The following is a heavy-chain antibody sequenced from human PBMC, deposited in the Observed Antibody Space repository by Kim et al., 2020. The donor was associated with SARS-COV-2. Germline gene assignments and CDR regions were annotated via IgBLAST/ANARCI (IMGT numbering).Heavy chain of an antibody. J-gene: IGHJ4*02. V-gene: IGHV4-30-4*01. CDR2: IYYSGST. CDR1: GGSISSGDYY. Sequence: SETLSLTCTVSGGSISSGDYYWSWIRQPPGKGLEWIGYIYYSGSTYYNPSLKSRVTISVDTSNNQFSLKLSSVTAADTAVYYCARVEWTYCGGDCYSGVFDYWGQGTLVTVSS. D-gene: IGHD2-21*02. CDR3: ARVEWTYCGGDCYSGVFDY.